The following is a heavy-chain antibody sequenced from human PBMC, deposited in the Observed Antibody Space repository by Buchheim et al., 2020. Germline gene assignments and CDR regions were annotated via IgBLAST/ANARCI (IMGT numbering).Heavy chain of an antibody. V-gene: IGHV4-34*01. CDR1: GGSLSGYY. D-gene: IGHD3-3*01. Sequence: QVQLQQWGAGLLKPSETLSLTCAVYGGSLSGYYWSWIRQPPGKGLEWIGEINHSGSTNYNPSLKSRVTISVDTSKNQFSLKLSSVTAADTAVYYCARAVITIFGVVTRYYYYYMDVWGKGTT. J-gene: IGHJ6*03. CDR3: ARAVITIFGVVTRYYYYYMDV. CDR2: INHSGST.